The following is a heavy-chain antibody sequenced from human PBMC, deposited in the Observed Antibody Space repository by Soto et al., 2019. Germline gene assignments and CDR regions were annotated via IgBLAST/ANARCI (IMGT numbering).Heavy chain of an antibody. D-gene: IGHD1-26*01. CDR2: IKSKTDGGKT. CDR1: GFTFSNAW. Sequence: GGSLRLSCAASGFTFSNAWMSWVRQAPGKGLEWVGRIKSKTDGGKTDYAAPVKGRFTISRDDSKNTLYLQMNSLKTEDTAVYCCSADWDRDAFDIWGQGTMVTVSS. J-gene: IGHJ3*02. V-gene: IGHV3-15*01. CDR3: SADWDRDAFDI.